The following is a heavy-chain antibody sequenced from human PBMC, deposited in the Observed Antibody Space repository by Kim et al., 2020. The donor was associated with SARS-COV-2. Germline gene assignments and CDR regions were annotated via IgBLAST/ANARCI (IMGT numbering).Heavy chain of an antibody. CDR2: IKSKTDGGTT. V-gene: IGHV3-15*01. Sequence: GGSLRLSCAASGFTFSNAWMSWVRQAPGKGLEWVGRIKSKTDGGTTDYAAPVKGRFTISRDDSKNTLYLQMNSLKTEVTAVYYCTTELFVVVVGDVGAFDIWGQGTMVTVSS. CDR3: TTELFVVVVGDVGAFDI. D-gene: IGHD3-22*01. CDR1: GFTFSNAW. J-gene: IGHJ3*02.